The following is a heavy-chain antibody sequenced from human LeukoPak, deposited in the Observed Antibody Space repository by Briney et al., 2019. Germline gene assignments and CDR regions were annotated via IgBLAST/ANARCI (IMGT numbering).Heavy chain of an antibody. CDR2: IYPGDSDT. J-gene: IGHJ4*02. CDR3: ARHLGYNSGNCDY. CDR1: GHSFTNHW. V-gene: IGHV5-51*01. D-gene: IGHD5-18*01. Sequence: LGESQKISCKFSGHSFTNHWLGWARQMPGKGLEWMRIIYPGDSDTRYSPSFQGQVTSSADKSISTAYLQWSDLHASGTAMLCYARHLGYNSGNCDYWLERTEVTVSP.